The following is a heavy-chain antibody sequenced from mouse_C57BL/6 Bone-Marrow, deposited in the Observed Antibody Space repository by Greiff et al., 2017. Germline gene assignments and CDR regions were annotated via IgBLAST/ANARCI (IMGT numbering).Heavy chain of an antibody. CDR3: TTYGSSLWYFDV. CDR2: IDPENGDT. V-gene: IGHV14-4*01. D-gene: IGHD1-1*01. CDR1: GFNIKDDY. Sequence: EVQVVESGAELVRPGASVKLSCTASGFNIKDDYMHWVKQRPEQGLEWIGWIDPENGDTEYASKFQGKATITADTSSNTAYLQLSSLTSEDTAVYYCTTYGSSLWYFDVWGTGTTVTVSS. J-gene: IGHJ1*03.